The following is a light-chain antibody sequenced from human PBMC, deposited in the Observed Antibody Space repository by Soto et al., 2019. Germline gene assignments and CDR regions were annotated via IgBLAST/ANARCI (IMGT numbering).Light chain of an antibody. CDR1: QTISKW. V-gene: IGKV1-5*03. Sequence: DIQMTQSPSTLSASVGDRVIVTCRASQTISKWLAWFQQKPGKAPKLLIYEASSLESGVPSRFSGSGSGTEFTLTIISLQPDDFATYSGQLYSTFPSFGGGPRVDTK. CDR2: EAS. J-gene: IGKJ4*01. CDR3: QLYSTFPS.